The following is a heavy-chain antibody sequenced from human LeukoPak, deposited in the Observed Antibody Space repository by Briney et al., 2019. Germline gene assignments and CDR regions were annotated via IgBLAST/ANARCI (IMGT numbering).Heavy chain of an antibody. CDR3: ARGRPITMIRY. V-gene: IGHV4-34*01. Sequence: SETLSLTCAVYGGSFSGYYWSWIRQPPGKGLEWIGEINHSGSTNYNPSLKSRVTISVDTSKNQFSLKLSSATAADTAVYYCARGRPITMIRYWGQGTLVTVSS. CDR2: INHSGST. J-gene: IGHJ4*02. D-gene: IGHD3-22*01. CDR1: GGSFSGYY.